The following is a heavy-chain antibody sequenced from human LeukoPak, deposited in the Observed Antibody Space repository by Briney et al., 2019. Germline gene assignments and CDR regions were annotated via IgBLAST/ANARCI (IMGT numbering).Heavy chain of an antibody. CDR3: ATSPYYDFWSGHNGAFDI. J-gene: IGHJ3*02. Sequence: ASVKVSCKASGYTFTSYDISWVRQAPGQGLEWMGGIIPIFSTANYTQKFQGRVTITADESTSPVYMELSSLRSEDTAVYYCATSPYYDFWSGHNGAFDIWGQGTMVIVSS. V-gene: IGHV1-69*13. CDR1: GYTFTSYD. D-gene: IGHD3-3*01. CDR2: IIPIFSTA.